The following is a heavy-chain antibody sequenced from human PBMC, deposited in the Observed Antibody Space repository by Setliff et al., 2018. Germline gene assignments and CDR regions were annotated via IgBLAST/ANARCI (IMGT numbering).Heavy chain of an antibody. CDR1: RFTFSVYV. CDR2: ITGSGGGT. CDR3: AKELSLAYGND. J-gene: IGHJ4*02. D-gene: IGHD3-9*01. V-gene: IGHV3-23*01. Sequence: HPGGSLRLSCTASRFTFSVYVMAWVRQAPGKGLEWVSSITGSGGGTYYADSVKGRFIVSRDNSKNTLYLQMNSLRVDGTAIYYCAKELSLAYGNDWGLGTLVTVSS.